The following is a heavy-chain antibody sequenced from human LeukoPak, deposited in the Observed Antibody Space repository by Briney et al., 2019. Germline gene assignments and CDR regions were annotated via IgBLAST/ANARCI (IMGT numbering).Heavy chain of an antibody. CDR2: INPDGSTT. Sequence: PGGSLRLSCSASGFTFTTFWMNWVRQVPGKGLVWVPLINPDGSTTTYADSVKGRFTISRDNAKNTVYLQMNSLGGEDTAIYYCARDLRGSPDRWGQGTLVTVSS. V-gene: IGHV3-74*01. CDR1: GFTFTTFW. D-gene: IGHD3-16*01. J-gene: IGHJ5*02. CDR3: ARDLRGSPDR.